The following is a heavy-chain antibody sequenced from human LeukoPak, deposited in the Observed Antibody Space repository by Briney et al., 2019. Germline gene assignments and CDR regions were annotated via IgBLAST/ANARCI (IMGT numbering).Heavy chain of an antibody. V-gene: IGHV3-33*01. D-gene: IGHD2-2*01. CDR1: GFTFNNYG. CDR2: IWYDGSNK. CDR3: ARDGYCSSTSCYGREY. J-gene: IGHJ4*02. Sequence: GSLRLSCAASGFTFNNYGMHWVRQAPGKGLEWVAIIWYDGSNKYYADSVKGRFTISGDNSKNTLYLQMNSLRAEDTAVYYCARDGYCSSTSCYGREYWGQGILVTVSS.